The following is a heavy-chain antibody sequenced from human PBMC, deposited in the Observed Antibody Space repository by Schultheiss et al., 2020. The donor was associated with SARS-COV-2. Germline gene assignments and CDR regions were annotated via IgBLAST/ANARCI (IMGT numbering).Heavy chain of an antibody. CDR2: INSDGSST. CDR3: ARAARPADYGMDV. D-gene: IGHD6-6*01. CDR1: GFTFSSYW. Sequence: GGSLRLSCAASGFTFSSYWMHWVRQAPGKGLAWVSRINSDGSSTSYADSVKGRFTISRDNAKNTLYLQMNSLRAEDTAVYYCARAARPADYGMDVWGQGTTVTVSS. V-gene: IGHV3-74*01. J-gene: IGHJ6*02.